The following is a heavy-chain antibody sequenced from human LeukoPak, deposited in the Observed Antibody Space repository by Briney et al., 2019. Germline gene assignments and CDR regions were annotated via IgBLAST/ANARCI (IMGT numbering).Heavy chain of an antibody. J-gene: IGHJ4*02. CDR3: ARPTSYNWNWYYFDY. D-gene: IGHD1-7*01. Sequence: GESLKISCQGSGYSFTSYWIGWVRQMPGKGLEWMGIIYPGDSDTRYSPSFQGQVTISADKSISTAYLQWSSLKASDTAMYYCARPTSYNWNWYYFDYWGQGTLVTVSS. V-gene: IGHV5-51*01. CDR2: IYPGDSDT. CDR1: GYSFTSYW.